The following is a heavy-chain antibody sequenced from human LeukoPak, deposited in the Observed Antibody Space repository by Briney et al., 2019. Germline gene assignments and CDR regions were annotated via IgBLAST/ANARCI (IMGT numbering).Heavy chain of an antibody. CDR3: ARGGYYYGSGSYMDV. Sequence: PGGSLRFTCAASGFTFDDYGMSWVRQAPGKGLEWVSGINWNGGSTGYADSVKGRFTISRDNAKNSLYLQMNSLRAEDTALYYCARGGYYYGSGSYMDVWGKGTTVTVSS. CDR2: INWNGGST. V-gene: IGHV3-20*04. J-gene: IGHJ6*03. D-gene: IGHD3-10*01. CDR1: GFTFDDYG.